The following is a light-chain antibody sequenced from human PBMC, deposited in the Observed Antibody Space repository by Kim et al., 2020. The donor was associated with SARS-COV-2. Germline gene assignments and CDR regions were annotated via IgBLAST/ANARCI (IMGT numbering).Light chain of an antibody. CDR2: YDS. Sequence: SYELTQPPSMSVAPGETATITCEGDKVVSKSVHWYQQQPGQAPVVVIYYDSDRPSGIPERFSASNSGNTATLTISRVEAGDEADYYCHVWESRSENQVFGGGTKVTVL. CDR3: HVWESRSENQV. J-gene: IGLJ3*02. CDR1: KVVSKS. V-gene: IGLV3-21*01.